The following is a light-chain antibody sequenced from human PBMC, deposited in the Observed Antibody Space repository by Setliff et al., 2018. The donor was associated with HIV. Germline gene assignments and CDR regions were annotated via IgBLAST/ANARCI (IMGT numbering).Light chain of an antibody. CDR2: DVT. J-gene: IGLJ1*01. CDR1: SSDVGGFDY. CDR3: TSYTRNTIYV. Sequence: QSVLIQPASVSGSPGQSITISCTGTSSDVGGFDYVSWYQQHPGKAPKLMIYDVTNRPSGVSNRFSASKSGNTASLTISGLQAEDEADYYCTSYTRNTIYVFGTGTKVTVL. V-gene: IGLV2-14*03.